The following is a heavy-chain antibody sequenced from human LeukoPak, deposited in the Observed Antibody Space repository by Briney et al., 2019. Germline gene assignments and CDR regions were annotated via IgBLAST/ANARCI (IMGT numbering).Heavy chain of an antibody. V-gene: IGHV3-48*03. CDR3: ASNTYYYDSSGYSGGCYFDY. J-gene: IGHJ4*02. CDR2: ISSSGSTI. Sequence: QPGGSLRLSCAASGFTFSSYEMNWVRQAPGKGLEWVSYISSSGSTIYYADSVKGRFTISRDNAKNSLYLQMNGLRAEDTAVYYCASNTYYYDSSGYSGGCYFDYWGQGTLVTVSS. D-gene: IGHD3-22*01. CDR1: GFTFSSYE.